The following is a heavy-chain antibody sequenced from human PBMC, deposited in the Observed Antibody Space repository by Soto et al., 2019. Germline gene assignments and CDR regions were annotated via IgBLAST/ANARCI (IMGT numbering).Heavy chain of an antibody. D-gene: IGHD4-17*01. CDR3: ARASTTVTTPDY. Sequence: TLSLTCAFSGGSISSGGYSWSWIRQPPGKGLEWIGYIYHSGSTYYNPSLKSRVTISVDRSKNQFSLKLSSVTAADTAVCYCARASTTVTTPDYWGQGTLVTVSS. CDR1: GGSISSGGYS. CDR2: IYHSGST. J-gene: IGHJ4*02. V-gene: IGHV4-30-2*01.